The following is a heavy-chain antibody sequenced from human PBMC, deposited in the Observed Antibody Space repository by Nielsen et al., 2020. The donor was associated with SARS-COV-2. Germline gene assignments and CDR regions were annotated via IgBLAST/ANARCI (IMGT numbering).Heavy chain of an antibody. CDR1: GFTFSSYW. Sequence: GESLKISCAASGFTFSSYWMSWVRQAPGKGLEWVANIKQDGSEKYYVDSVKGRFTISRDNAKNSLYLQMNSLRAEDTAVYYCARDWSYSSGYNIDYWGQGTLVTVSS. CDR3: ARDWSYSSGYNIDY. CDR2: IKQDGSEK. J-gene: IGHJ4*02. V-gene: IGHV3-7*01. D-gene: IGHD3-22*01.